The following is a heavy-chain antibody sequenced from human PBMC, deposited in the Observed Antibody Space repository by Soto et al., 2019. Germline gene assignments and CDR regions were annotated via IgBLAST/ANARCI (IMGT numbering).Heavy chain of an antibody. CDR3: ARDGQWLVRDRNYFDY. CDR1: GYTFTSYG. J-gene: IGHJ4*02. V-gene: IGHV1-18*01. D-gene: IGHD6-19*01. CDR2: ISAYNGDT. Sequence: QVQLVQSGAEVKKPGASVKVSCKASGYTFTSYGISWVRQAPGQGLEWMGWISAYNGDTNYAQKLQGRVTMTTDTSTSTDYMELRSLRSDDTAVYYCARDGQWLVRDRNYFDYWGQGTLVTVSS.